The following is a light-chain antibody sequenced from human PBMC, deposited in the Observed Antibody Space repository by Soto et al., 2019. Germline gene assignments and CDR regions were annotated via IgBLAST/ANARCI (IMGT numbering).Light chain of an antibody. Sequence: QSALTQPASVSGSPGQSITISCTGTSSDVGGYNYVSWYQQHPGKAPKLMIYDVSNRPSGVSNRFSGSKSGNTASLTISGLQAEDEADYYCSSYTSSSTLEVFGIGTMVTVL. J-gene: IGLJ1*01. CDR3: SSYTSSSTLEV. CDR1: SSDVGGYNY. V-gene: IGLV2-14*01. CDR2: DVS.